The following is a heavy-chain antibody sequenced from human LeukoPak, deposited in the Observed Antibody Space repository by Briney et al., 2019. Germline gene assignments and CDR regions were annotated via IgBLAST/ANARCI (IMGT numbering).Heavy chain of an antibody. CDR1: GFTFSSYN. CDR3: ARETLSSSWTYDY. V-gene: IGHV3-48*01. J-gene: IGHJ4*02. Sequence: GGSLRLSCAASGFTFSSYNLNWVRQAPGKGLEWVSYISSSSTLIYYADSVKGRFTISRDNAKNSLYLQMIGLRAEDTAVYYCARETLSSSWTYDYWGQGTLDTVSS. CDR2: ISSSSTLI. D-gene: IGHD6-13*01.